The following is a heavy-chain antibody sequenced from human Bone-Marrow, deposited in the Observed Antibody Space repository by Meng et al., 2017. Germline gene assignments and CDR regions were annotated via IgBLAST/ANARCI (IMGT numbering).Heavy chain of an antibody. Sequence: VQRGQSGAEVTEPAASVKVSCKASGYTFTSYGISWVRQAPGQGLEWMGWISAYNGNTNYAQKFQGRVTITADESTSTAYMELSSLRSEDTAVYYCAREPGPRVGWFDPWGQGTLVTVSS. CDR2: ISAYNGNT. J-gene: IGHJ5*02. D-gene: IGHD1-26*01. CDR1: GYTFTSYG. CDR3: AREPGPRVGWFDP. V-gene: IGHV1-18*01.